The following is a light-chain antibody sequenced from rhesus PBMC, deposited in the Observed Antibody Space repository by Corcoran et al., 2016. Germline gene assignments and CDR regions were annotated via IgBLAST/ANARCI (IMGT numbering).Light chain of an antibody. Sequence: DIQMTQSPSSLSASVGDRVTITCRASQGINNYLSWYQQKPGKAPKLLIYYASSLETGVPSRSSGSRSRTDYTLTISSLQPEDISTYYCKQYNTSPLTFGGGTKVEIK. CDR1: QGINNY. CDR3: KQYNTSPLT. J-gene: IGKJ4*01. CDR2: YAS. V-gene: IGKV1-66*01.